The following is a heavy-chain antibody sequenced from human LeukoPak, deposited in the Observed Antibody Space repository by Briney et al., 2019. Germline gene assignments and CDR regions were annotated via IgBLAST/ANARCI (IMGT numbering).Heavy chain of an antibody. CDR3: ARGNGEDSSGSFDY. J-gene: IGHJ4*02. CDR1: GYIFSNFG. Sequence: ASVKVSCKSSGYIFSNFGINWVRQAPGQGLEWMGWVSGYNGNTDYAQKFQGRVTMATDTSTGTAHMELRSLRSDDTAVYYCARGNGEDSSGSFDYWGQGALVTVSS. CDR2: VSGYNGNT. V-gene: IGHV1-18*01. D-gene: IGHD6-19*01.